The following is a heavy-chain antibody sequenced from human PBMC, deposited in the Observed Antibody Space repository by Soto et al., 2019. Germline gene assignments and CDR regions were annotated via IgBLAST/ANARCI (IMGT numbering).Heavy chain of an antibody. CDR2: GYYSGST. J-gene: IGHJ4*02. V-gene: IGHV4-59*01. CDR1: GDSISNYH. D-gene: IGHD3-22*01. Sequence: SETLSLTCTVSGDSISNYHWSWIRQPPGKGLEWIGYGYYSGSTNYNPSLKSRVTISVDTSKNQFSLKLSSVTAADTAVYYCARGYYYYPNWGQGTLVTVSS. CDR3: ARGYYYYPN.